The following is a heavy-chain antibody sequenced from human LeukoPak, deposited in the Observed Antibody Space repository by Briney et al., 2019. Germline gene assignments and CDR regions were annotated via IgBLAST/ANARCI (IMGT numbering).Heavy chain of an antibody. J-gene: IGHJ4*02. CDR3: VTLWSASYVY. CDR1: GFTFSSYD. V-gene: IGHV3-13*01. D-gene: IGHD3-3*01. CDR2: IGTASDT. Sequence: GGSLRLSCAASGFTFSSYDMHWVRHASGKSLEWVSAIGTASDTYYAASVKGRFTISRENAKNSLYLHMNSLRVGDTAVYYCVTLWSASYVYWGQGALVTVSS.